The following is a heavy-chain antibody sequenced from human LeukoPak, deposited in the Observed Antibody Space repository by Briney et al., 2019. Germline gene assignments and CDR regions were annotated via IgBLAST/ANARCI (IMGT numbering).Heavy chain of an antibody. CDR3: ARAHWSYGMDV. CDR2: INHSGST. J-gene: IGHJ6*02. V-gene: IGHV4-34*01. CDR1: GGSFSGYY. D-gene: IGHD3-3*01. Sequence: PSETLSLTCAVYGGSFSGYYWSWIRQPPGKGLEWIGEINHSGSTNYNPSLKSRVTISVDTSKNQFSLKLSSVTAADTAVYYCARAHWSYGMDVWGQGTTVTVSS.